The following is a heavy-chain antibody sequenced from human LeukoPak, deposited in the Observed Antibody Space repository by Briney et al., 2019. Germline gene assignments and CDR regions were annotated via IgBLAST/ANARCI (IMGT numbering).Heavy chain of an antibody. V-gene: IGHV4-59*01. J-gene: IGHJ4*02. CDR1: GASISRYY. CDR2: ISYSGST. Sequence: SETLSLTCTVSGASISRYYWTWIRQPPGKGLEWIGFISYSGSTNYNPSLKSRVTISSDTSKNQFSLKLSSVTAADTAVYYCARDRGSDSSGYYGYWSQGTLVTVSS. D-gene: IGHD3-22*01. CDR3: ARDRGSDSSGYYGY.